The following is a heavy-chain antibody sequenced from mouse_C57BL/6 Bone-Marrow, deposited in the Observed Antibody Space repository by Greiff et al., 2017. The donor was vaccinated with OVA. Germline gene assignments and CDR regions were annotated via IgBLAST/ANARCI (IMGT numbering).Heavy chain of an antibody. CDR3: ALIYYDYDQGYYFDY. Sequence: QVQLQQSGAELARPGASVQLSCKASGYTFTSYGISWVKQRTGQGLEWIGEIYPRSGNTYYNEKFKGKATLTADKSSSTAYMELRSLTSEDSAVYFCALIYYDYDQGYYFDYWGQGTTLTVSS. CDR2: IYPRSGNT. CDR1: GYTFTSYG. D-gene: IGHD2-4*01. V-gene: IGHV1-81*01. J-gene: IGHJ2*01.